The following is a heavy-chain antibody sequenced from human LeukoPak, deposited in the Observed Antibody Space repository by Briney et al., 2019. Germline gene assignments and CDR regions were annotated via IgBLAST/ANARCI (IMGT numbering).Heavy chain of an antibody. Sequence: GAAVKVSCKASGYTFTDYYLHWVRQAPGQGLEWMGWINPNSGGTNHAQKFQGRVTMTRDTSISTAYMELSSLRSDDTAVYYCARGGTILIGSYKGFDPWGQGTLVTVSS. D-gene: IGHD3-9*01. J-gene: IGHJ5*02. CDR3: ARGGTILIGSYKGFDP. CDR2: INPNSGGT. V-gene: IGHV1-2*02. CDR1: GYTFTDYY.